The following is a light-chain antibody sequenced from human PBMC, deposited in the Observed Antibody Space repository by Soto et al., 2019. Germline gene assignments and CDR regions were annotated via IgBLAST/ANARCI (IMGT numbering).Light chain of an antibody. CDR2: GAS. Sequence: EIVLTQSPGTLSLSPGDRATLSCRASQSVSRSYLGWYQQKPGQAPRLLMYGASIRAAGVPDRFSGSGSGTEFTLTISRLEPEDFKVDYCHHYETFGQGTKVEIK. CDR1: QSVSRSY. V-gene: IGKV3-20*01. CDR3: HHYET. J-gene: IGKJ1*01.